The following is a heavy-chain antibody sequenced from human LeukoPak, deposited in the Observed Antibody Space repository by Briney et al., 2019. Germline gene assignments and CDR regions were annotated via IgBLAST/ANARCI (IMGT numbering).Heavy chain of an antibody. V-gene: IGHV1-46*01. CDR1: GYTFTSYY. J-gene: IGHJ5*02. CDR3: ARVGITMVRGVRNWFDP. D-gene: IGHD3-10*01. Sequence: ASVKVSCKASGYTFTSYYMHWVRQAPGQGLEWMGIINPSGGSTSYAQKFQGRVTMTRDTSISTAYMELSRLRSDDTAVYYCARVGITMVRGVRNWFDPWGQGTLVTVSS. CDR2: INPSGGST.